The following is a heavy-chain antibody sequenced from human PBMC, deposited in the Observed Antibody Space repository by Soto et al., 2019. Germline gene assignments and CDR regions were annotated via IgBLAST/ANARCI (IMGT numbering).Heavy chain of an antibody. CDR1: GFSFRDYD. J-gene: IGHJ6*02. CDR3: ARAYLGRLPRGADYYYAMDV. D-gene: IGHD1-26*01. CDR2: LGAARDP. V-gene: IGHV3-13*05. Sequence: EVQLVESGGGSVQPGESLRLSCAASGFSFRDYDMHWVRQRKGKGLEWVSALGAARDPYYVGSVKGRFSVSRDNAQNSLFLQMNNLRVDDTAVYFWARAYLGRLPRGADYYYAMDVWGRGTTVTVSS.